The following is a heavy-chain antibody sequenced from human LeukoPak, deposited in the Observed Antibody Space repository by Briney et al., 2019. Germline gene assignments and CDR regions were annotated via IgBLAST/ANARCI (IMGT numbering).Heavy chain of an antibody. V-gene: IGHV3-74*01. J-gene: IGHJ4*02. CDR1: GFDFSITW. Sequence: PGGSLSLSCVASGFDFSITWMNWVRQAPGKGLVWVSRINGDGSSTNYADSVRGRFTISRDNAKNTLYLQLNSLRAEDTAIYYCARSQGPYDYWGQGTLVTVSS. CDR2: INGDGSST. CDR3: ARSQGPYDY.